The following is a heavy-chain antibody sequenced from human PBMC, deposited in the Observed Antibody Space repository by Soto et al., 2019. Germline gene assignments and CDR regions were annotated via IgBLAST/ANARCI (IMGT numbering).Heavy chain of an antibody. Sequence: EVQLLESGGGLVQPGGSLRLSCAASGFTFSSYAMSWVRQAPGKGLEWVSAISGSGGSTYYADSVKGRFTISRDNSENTLYLQMNSLRAEDTAVYYCAKGGGYCSSTSCPRYYYYGMDVWGQGTTVTVSS. CDR2: ISGSGGST. CDR3: AKGGGYCSSTSCPRYYYYGMDV. D-gene: IGHD2-2*01. J-gene: IGHJ6*02. V-gene: IGHV3-23*01. CDR1: GFTFSSYA.